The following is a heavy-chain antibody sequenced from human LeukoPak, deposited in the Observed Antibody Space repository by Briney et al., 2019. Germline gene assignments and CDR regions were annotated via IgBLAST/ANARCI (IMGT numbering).Heavy chain of an antibody. CDR1: GFPFSSYW. V-gene: IGHV3-7*01. CDR3: ARLTGTTGFDY. CDR2: IKQDGSDK. Sequence: GGSLRLSCAASGFPFSSYWMSWVRQAPGKGLEWVANIKQDGSDKYYVDSVKGRFSISRDNAKNSLYLQLNSLRADDTAVYYCARLTGTTGFDYWGQGSLVTVTS. D-gene: IGHD1-1*01. J-gene: IGHJ4*02.